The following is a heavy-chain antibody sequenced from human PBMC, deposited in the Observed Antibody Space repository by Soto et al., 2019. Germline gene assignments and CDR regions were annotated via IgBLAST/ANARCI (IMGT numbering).Heavy chain of an antibody. V-gene: IGHV1-69*08. J-gene: IGHJ3*02. Sequence: QVQLVQSGAEVKKPGSSVKVSCKASGGTFSSYTISWVRQAPGQGLEWMGRIIPILGIANYAQRFQGRVTITADKSTSTAYMELSSLTSEDTAVYYCARDNGDILVVVAATVNAFDIWGQGTMVTVSS. CDR1: GGTFSSYT. D-gene: IGHD2-15*01. CDR2: IIPILGIA. CDR3: ARDNGDILVVVAATVNAFDI.